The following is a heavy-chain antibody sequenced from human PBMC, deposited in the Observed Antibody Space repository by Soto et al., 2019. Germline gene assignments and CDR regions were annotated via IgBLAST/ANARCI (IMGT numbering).Heavy chain of an antibody. CDR2: IYWNDDK. J-gene: IGHJ6*01. CDR3: ANTVAEVTRTDYYYGMVG. Sequence: TLVNPTQTLTLTCTFSGFSLSTSGVGVGWIRQPPGKALEWLALIYWNDDKRYSPSLKSRLTITKDTSKNQMVLTMTNMDPVDTATYYRANTVAEVTRTDYYYGMVGWGPETTVKASS. D-gene: IGHD2-21*02. CDR1: GFSLSTSGVG. V-gene: IGHV2-5*01.